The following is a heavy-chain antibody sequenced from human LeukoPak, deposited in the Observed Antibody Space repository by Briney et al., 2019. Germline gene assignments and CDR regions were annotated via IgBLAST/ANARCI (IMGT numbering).Heavy chain of an antibody. V-gene: IGHV3-21*01. Sequence: GGSLRLSCAASGFTFSSYSMNWVRQAPGKGLEWVSSISSSSSYIYYPDSVKGRFTISRDNAKNSLYLQMNSLRAEDTAVYYCARDHSTDYWGQGTLVTVSS. CDR3: ARDHSTDY. D-gene: IGHD6-13*01. J-gene: IGHJ4*02. CDR1: GFTFSSYS. CDR2: ISSSSSYI.